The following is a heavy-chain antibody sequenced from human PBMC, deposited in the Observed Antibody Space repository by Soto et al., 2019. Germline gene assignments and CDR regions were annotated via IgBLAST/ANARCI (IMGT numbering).Heavy chain of an antibody. CDR3: ASGDYYYYGMDV. V-gene: IGHV3-30-3*01. Sequence: QVQLVESGGGVVQPGRSLRLSCAASGFTFSSYAMHWVRQAPGKGLEWVAVISYDGSNKYYADSVKGRFTISRDNSKNTLYLQMNSLRAEDTDVYYCASGDYYYYGMDVWGQGTTVTVSS. J-gene: IGHJ6*02. CDR2: ISYDGSNK. CDR1: GFTFSSYA.